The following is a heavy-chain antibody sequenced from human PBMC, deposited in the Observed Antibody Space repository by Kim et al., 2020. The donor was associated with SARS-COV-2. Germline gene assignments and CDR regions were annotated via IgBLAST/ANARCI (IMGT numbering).Heavy chain of an antibody. Sequence: GGSLRLSCAASGFTFSSYSMNWVRQAPGKGLEWVSSISSSSSYIYYADSVKGRFTISRDNAKNSLYLQMNSLRAEDTAVYYCARDRDYCGGDCYPPHFGLGGMDVWGQGTTVTVSS. D-gene: IGHD2-21*01. V-gene: IGHV3-21*01. CDR2: ISSSSSYI. CDR1: GFTFSSYS. J-gene: IGHJ6*02. CDR3: ARDRDYCGGDCYPPHFGLGGMDV.